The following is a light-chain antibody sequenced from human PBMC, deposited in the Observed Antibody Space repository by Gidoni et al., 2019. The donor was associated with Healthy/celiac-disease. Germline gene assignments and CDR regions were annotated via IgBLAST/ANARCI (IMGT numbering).Light chain of an antibody. Sequence: DIVFPPSPVTLSLSPGERATLSCRASQSVSSYLAWYQQKPGQAPRLLIYDASNRATGIPARFSGSGSGTDFTLTISSLEPEDFAVYYCQQRSNWLITFGQGTRLEIK. V-gene: IGKV3-11*01. CDR2: DAS. J-gene: IGKJ5*01. CDR3: QQRSNWLIT. CDR1: QSVSSY.